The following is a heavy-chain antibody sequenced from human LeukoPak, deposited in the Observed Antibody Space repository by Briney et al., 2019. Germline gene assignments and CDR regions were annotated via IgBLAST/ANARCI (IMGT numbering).Heavy chain of an antibody. D-gene: IGHD2-2*01. CDR1: GYTLTVYY. V-gene: IGHV1-2*06. Sequence: ASVKVSCKASGYTLTVYYIHWVRQAPGQGLEWMGRINPNSGDTNFAQKFQGRVTMTRDTSTSTVYMELSSLRSEDTAVYYCARGGSMVYWGQGTLVTVSS. J-gene: IGHJ4*02. CDR3: ARGGSMVY. CDR2: INPNSGDT.